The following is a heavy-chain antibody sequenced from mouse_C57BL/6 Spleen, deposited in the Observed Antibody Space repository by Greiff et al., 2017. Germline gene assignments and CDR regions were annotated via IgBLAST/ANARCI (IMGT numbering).Heavy chain of an antibody. J-gene: IGHJ1*03. Sequence: QVQLQQSGAELVKPGASVKISCKASGYAFSSYWMNWVKQRPGKGLEWIGQIYPGDGDTNYNGKFKGKATLTADKSSSTAYMQLSSLTSEDSAVYFCARPTVVERRWYFDVWGTGTTVTVSS. CDR2: IYPGDGDT. CDR1: GYAFSSYW. D-gene: IGHD1-1*01. V-gene: IGHV1-80*01. CDR3: ARPTVVERRWYFDV.